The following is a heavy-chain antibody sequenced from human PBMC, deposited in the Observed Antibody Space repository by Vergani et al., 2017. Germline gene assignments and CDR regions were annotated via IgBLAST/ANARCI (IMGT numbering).Heavy chain of an antibody. J-gene: IGHJ4*02. CDR2: IIPILGIA. V-gene: IGHV1-69*02. CDR1: GGTFSSYT. CDR3: ARLNGVLDASDY. D-gene: IGHD3/OR15-3a*01. Sequence: QVQLVQSGAEVKKPGSSVKVSCKASGGTFSSYTISWVRQAPGQGLEWMGRIIPILGIANYAQKFQGRVTITADKSTSTAYMELSSLGSEDTAVYYCARLNGVLDASDYWGQGTLVTVSS.